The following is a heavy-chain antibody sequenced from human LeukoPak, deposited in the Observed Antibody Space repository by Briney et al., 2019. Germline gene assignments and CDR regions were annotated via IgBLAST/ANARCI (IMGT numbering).Heavy chain of an antibody. D-gene: IGHD5-12*01. Sequence: GESLKISCKGSGYSFSTYWISWVRQMPGKGLEWMGRIDPSDSYTNYSPSFQGHLTISPDKSISTAYLQWSSLKASDTAMYYCARHRPGYRNGYASFDYWGQGTLVTVSS. CDR2: IDPSDSYT. J-gene: IGHJ4*02. CDR1: GYSFSTYW. V-gene: IGHV5-10-1*01. CDR3: ARHRPGYRNGYASFDY.